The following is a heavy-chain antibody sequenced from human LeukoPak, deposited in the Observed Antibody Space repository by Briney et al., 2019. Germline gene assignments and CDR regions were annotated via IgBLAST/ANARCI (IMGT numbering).Heavy chain of an antibody. J-gene: IGHJ4*02. CDR2: ISGSGGST. Sequence: GGTLRLSCAASGFTFSSYGMSWVRQAPGKGLEWVSAISGSGGSTYYADSVKGRFTISRDNSKNTLYLQMNSLRAEDTAVYYCARGPYYYDSSGYSSLDYWGQGTLVTVSS. CDR3: ARGPYYYDSSGYSSLDY. CDR1: GFTFSSYG. V-gene: IGHV3-23*01. D-gene: IGHD3-22*01.